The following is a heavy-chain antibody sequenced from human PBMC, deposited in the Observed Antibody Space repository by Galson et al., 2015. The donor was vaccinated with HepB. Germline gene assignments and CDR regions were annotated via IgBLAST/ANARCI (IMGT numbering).Heavy chain of an antibody. CDR3: ARDPAPYYDFWSGYYTDYYFDY. Sequence: SLRLSCAASGFTFSSYSMNWVRQAPGKGLEWVSSISSSSSYIYYADSVKGRFTISRDNAKNSLYLQMNSLRAEDTAVYYCARDPAPYYDFWSGYYTDYYFDYWGQRTLVTVSS. CDR1: GFTFSSYS. D-gene: IGHD3-3*01. V-gene: IGHV3-21*01. CDR2: ISSSSSYI. J-gene: IGHJ4*02.